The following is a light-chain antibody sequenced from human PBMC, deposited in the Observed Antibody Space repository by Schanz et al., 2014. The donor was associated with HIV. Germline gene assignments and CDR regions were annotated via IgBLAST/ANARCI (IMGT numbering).Light chain of an antibody. CDR2: QGD. CDR1: TSGVGSYNR. J-gene: IGLJ1*01. CDR3: CSLAASLTRV. Sequence: QSALTQPASVSGSPGQSITISCTEATSGVGSYNRVSWYQQQPGKAPKLIVYQGDKRPSGVSARFSGSRSGNAASLTISGLQAEDEADYFCCSLAASLTRVFGTGTKLTVL. V-gene: IGLV2-23*01.